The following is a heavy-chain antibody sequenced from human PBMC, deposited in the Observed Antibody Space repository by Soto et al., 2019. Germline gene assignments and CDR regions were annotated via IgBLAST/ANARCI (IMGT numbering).Heavy chain of an antibody. CDR3: TREDSSGYYYVHFDY. CDR2: IRSKAYGGTT. V-gene: IGHV3-49*03. J-gene: IGHJ4*02. D-gene: IGHD3-22*01. CDR1: GFTFGDYA. Sequence: GGSLRLSCTASGFTFGDYAMSWFRQAPGKGLEWVGFIRSKAYGGTTEYAASVKGRFTISRDDSKSIAYLQMNSLKTEDTAVYYCTREDSSGYYYVHFDYWGQGTLVTVSS.